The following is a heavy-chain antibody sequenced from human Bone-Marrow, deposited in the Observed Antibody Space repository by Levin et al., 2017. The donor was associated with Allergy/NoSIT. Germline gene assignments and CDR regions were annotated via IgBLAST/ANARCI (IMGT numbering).Heavy chain of an antibody. Sequence: SETLSLTCAVNGESFSGYFWTWIRQSPGGGLEWIGQINSNGITTYNPSLERRVILSVDPTKKQFSLKLNYLTAADTAVNFCARGGEVPSQYYLDYWGQGTLVTVS. CDR1: GESFSGYF. CDR3: ARGGEVPSQYYLDY. V-gene: IGHV4-34*01. CDR2: INSNGIT. D-gene: IGHD1-1*01. J-gene: IGHJ4*02.